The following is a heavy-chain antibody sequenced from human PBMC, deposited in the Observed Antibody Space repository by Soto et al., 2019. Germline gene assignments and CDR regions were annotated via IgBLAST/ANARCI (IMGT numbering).Heavy chain of an antibody. CDR3: ARGRTWGARDFDY. Sequence: QVQLVQSGGEVKRPGASVRVSCKASGYTFNSYGISWVRQAPGQGFEWMGWISAYNGHTDYARKFQGRVAMTTDISTNTVSMALRGLRSDDTAVYYCARGRTWGARDFDYWGQGTLVTVSS. V-gene: IGHV1-18*01. CDR1: GYTFNSYG. CDR2: ISAYNGHT. D-gene: IGHD3-16*01. J-gene: IGHJ4*02.